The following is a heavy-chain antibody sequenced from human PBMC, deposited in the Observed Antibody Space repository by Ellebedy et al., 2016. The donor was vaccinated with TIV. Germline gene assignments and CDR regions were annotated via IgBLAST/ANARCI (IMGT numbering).Heavy chain of an antibody. CDR3: ARETYYYDSSGYSL. Sequence: SETLSLXCTVSGGSISSYYWSWIRQPPGKGLEWIGEINHSGSTNYNPSLKSRVTISVDTSKNQFSLKLSSVTAADTAVYYCARETYYYDSSGYSLWGQGTLVTVSS. CDR2: INHSGST. CDR1: GGSISSYY. J-gene: IGHJ4*02. V-gene: IGHV4-34*01. D-gene: IGHD3-22*01.